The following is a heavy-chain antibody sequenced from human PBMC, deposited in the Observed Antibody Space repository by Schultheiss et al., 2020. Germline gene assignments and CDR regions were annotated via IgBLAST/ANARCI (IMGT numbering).Heavy chain of an antibody. V-gene: IGHV3-30*03. Sequence: GGSLRLSCAASGFTFSSYGMHWVRQAPGKGLEWVAVISYDGSNKYYADSVKGRFTISRDNPKNTLYLQMNSLRAEDTAVYYCARDHTGDYYYGLDVWGQGTTVTVSS. CDR1: GFTFSSYG. J-gene: IGHJ6*02. CDR2: ISYDGSNK. CDR3: ARDHTGDYYYGLDV. D-gene: IGHD7-27*01.